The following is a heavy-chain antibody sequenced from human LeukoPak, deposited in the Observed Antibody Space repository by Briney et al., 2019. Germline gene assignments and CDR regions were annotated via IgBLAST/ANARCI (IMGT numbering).Heavy chain of an antibody. D-gene: IGHD1-1*01. CDR2: TSGSGGST. CDR1: GFTFSSYA. CDR3: AKDPNTWTIRTALFDY. Sequence: GGSLRLSCAASGFTFSSYAMSWVRQAPGKGLEGVSATSGSGGSTYYADSVKGRFTISRDNSKNTLYLQMNSLRAEDTAVYYCAKDPNTWTIRTALFDYWGQGTLVTVSS. J-gene: IGHJ4*02. V-gene: IGHV3-23*01.